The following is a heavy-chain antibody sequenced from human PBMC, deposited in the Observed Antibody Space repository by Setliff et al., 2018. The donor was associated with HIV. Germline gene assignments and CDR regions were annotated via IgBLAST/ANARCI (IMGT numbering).Heavy chain of an antibody. CDR3: ATRPRIAARPFDY. J-gene: IGHJ4*01. CDR1: GVSVGSGDYY. D-gene: IGHD6-6*01. V-gene: IGHV4-31*03. CDR2: IFHSGDT. Sequence: TLSLPCSVSGVSVGSGDYYWHWIRQHPEKALEWIGYIFHSGDTYYNPSLKSRISMSVDTSKNQFSLELTSLTAADTAGYYCATRPRIAARPFDYWGHGMLVTVSS.